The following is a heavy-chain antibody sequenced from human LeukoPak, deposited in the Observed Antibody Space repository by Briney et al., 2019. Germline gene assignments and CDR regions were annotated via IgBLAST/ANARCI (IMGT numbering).Heavy chain of an antibody. CDR2: VHSNGNS. J-gene: IGHJ4*02. Sequence: PSETLSLTCTVSGGSISSTNFYWGWIRQPPGKGLEWIGSVHSNGNSYYNPSLKSRVTISVDTSKNQFSLNLRSVTAADTAVYYCAATTVVVPAATDYWGQGTLVTVSS. CDR3: AATTVVVPAATDY. D-gene: IGHD2-2*01. V-gene: IGHV4-39*01. CDR1: GGSISSTNFY.